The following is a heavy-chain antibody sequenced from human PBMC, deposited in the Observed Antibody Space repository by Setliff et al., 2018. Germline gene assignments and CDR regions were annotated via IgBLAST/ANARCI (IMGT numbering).Heavy chain of an antibody. CDR2: ISPYNGVT. D-gene: IGHD2-15*01. CDR1: GYTFAGYY. J-gene: IGHJ3*02. CDR3: AISSLSICSGDTCPNAFDI. V-gene: IGHV1-18*04. Sequence: ASVKVSCKASGYTFAGYYIHWVRQTPGEGLEWMGWISPYNGVTSYAQRFQGRVTMTTDTSTSAAYLELMSLRSDDTAVYYCAISSLSICSGDTCPNAFDIWGQGTMVTVSS.